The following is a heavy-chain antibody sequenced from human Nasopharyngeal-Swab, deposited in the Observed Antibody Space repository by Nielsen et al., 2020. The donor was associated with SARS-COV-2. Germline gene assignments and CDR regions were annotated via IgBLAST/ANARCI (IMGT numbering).Heavy chain of an antibody. Sequence: ASVKVSCKASGYTFTGYYMHWVRQAPGQGLEWMGWINPNSGGTNYAQKFQGWVTMTRDTSTSTAYMELRSLRSDDTAVYYCARLPVGYSSSRYNWFDPWGQGTLVTVSS. D-gene: IGHD6-13*01. CDR1: GYTFTGYY. CDR2: INPNSGGT. J-gene: IGHJ5*02. V-gene: IGHV1-2*04. CDR3: ARLPVGYSSSRYNWFDP.